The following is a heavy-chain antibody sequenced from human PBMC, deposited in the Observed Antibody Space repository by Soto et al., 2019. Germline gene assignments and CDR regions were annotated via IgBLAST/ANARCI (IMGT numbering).Heavy chain of an antibody. J-gene: IGHJ4*02. CDR3: VRGGEYTAMVTGYFDY. CDR2: INHSGGT. CDR1: GGSFSGYY. D-gene: IGHD5-18*01. Sequence: QVQLQQWGAGLLKPSETLSLTCAVYGGSFSGYYWSWIRQPPGKGLEWIGEINHSGGTNYNPSLKNGLTISIDASKHQFTRKLNSVTAAETAGYYCVRGGEYTAMVTGYFDYWGQGTLVTVSS. V-gene: IGHV4-34*01.